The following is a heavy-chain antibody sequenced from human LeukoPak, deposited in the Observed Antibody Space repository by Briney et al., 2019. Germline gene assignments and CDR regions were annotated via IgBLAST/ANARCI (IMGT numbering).Heavy chain of an antibody. J-gene: IGHJ5*02. Sequence: SQTLSLTCAVSGGSISSGGYSWSWIRQPPGKGLEWIGYIYHSGSTYYNPSLKSRVAISVDTSKNQFSLKLSSVTATDTAVYYCARRRAGRDWFDPWGQGTLVTVSS. V-gene: IGHV4-30-2*03. CDR3: ARRRAGRDWFDP. CDR1: GGSISSGGYS. D-gene: IGHD6-19*01. CDR2: IYHSGST.